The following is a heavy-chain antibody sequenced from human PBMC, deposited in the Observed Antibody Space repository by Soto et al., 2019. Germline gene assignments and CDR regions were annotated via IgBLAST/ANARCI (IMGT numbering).Heavy chain of an antibody. D-gene: IGHD5-12*01. Sequence: QVQLVQSGAEVKKPGSSVKVSCKTSGGTLRTSAISWVRQAPGQGLEWVGWIMPNFPTQDYAQNFQGRVTMTADQSTSTAYMELSSLRPEDTAVYYCARDKERLQLVGNYYYIMDVWGQGTTVTVSS. V-gene: IGHV1-69*12. CDR1: GGTLRTSA. CDR3: ARDKERLQLVGNYYYIMDV. CDR2: IMPNFPTQ. J-gene: IGHJ6*02.